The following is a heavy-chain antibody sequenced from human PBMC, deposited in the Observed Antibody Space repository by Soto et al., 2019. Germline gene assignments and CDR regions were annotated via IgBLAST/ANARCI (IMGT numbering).Heavy chain of an antibody. CDR2: IIPFPRPT. D-gene: IGHD2-21*01. Sequence: QVQLVQSGVVVKKPGSSVKVSCEVAGGTFSTYTVTWVRQAPGQGLAWMGEIIPFPRPTHNAKNFQGRVTITADDSTTTAYMALSSLRSEDSAVYYCARVDSDSTYYYGLDVWCQGTTVTVSS. V-gene: IGHV1-69*01. CDR1: GGTFSTYT. J-gene: IGHJ6*02. CDR3: ARVDSDSTYYYGLDV.